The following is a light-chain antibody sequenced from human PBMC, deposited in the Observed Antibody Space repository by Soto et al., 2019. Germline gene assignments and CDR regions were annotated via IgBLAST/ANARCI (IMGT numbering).Light chain of an antibody. V-gene: IGLV2-14*01. Sequence: QSALTQPASVSGSPGQSITISCTGTSSDVGGYNYVSWYQQHPGKAPKLMIYEVSNRPSGVSNRFSGSKSGNTASLPISGLQAEDEADYYCSSYTSSSTNWVFGGGTKVTVL. J-gene: IGLJ3*02. CDR3: SSYTSSSTNWV. CDR2: EVS. CDR1: SSDVGGYNY.